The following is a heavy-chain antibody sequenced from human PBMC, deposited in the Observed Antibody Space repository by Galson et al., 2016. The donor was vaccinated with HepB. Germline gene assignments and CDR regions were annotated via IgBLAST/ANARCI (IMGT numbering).Heavy chain of an antibody. CDR3: ARARGISMIRGVPMRRWYFDL. V-gene: IGHV4-34*09. CDR2: INHSGSS. D-gene: IGHD3-10*01. CDR1: GGSFSGYY. Sequence: LSLTCAVYGGSFSGYYWSWVRQTPGKGLEWIGEINHSGSSIHNPSLKSRVTISVDTSTNQFSLKLSSVTAADTAVFYCARARGISMIRGVPMRRWYFDLWGRGTLVTVSS. J-gene: IGHJ2*01.